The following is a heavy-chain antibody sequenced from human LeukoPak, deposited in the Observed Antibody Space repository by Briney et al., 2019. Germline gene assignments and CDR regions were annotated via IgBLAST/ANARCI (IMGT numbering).Heavy chain of an antibody. CDR3: ARDSKGFIVVPAAPTYYYYFMDV. Sequence: PGGSLRLSCLASGFTFSGFWMNWVRQAPGKGLEWVAKIKQDGSEIYYVDSVRGRFTISRDNAKNSLYLQMNSLRGEDTAVYFCARDSKGFIVVPAAPTYYYYFMDVWGKGTTVTVSS. CDR2: IKQDGSEI. V-gene: IGHV3-7*01. CDR1: GFTFSGFW. D-gene: IGHD2-2*01. J-gene: IGHJ6*03.